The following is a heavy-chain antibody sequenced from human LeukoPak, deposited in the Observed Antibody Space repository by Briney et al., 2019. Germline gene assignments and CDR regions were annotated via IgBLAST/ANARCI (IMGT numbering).Heavy chain of an antibody. CDR2: ISSNGDNT. J-gene: IGHJ4*02. CDR1: GFTFSTYV. Sequence: GGSLRLSCSVSGFTFSTYVMHRVRQAPGKGLEYVSAISSNGDNTYYADSVKGRFTISRDNSKNTLYLQMSSLRADDTAVYYCVRGTGYWGQGTMVTVSS. V-gene: IGHV3-64D*06. CDR3: VRGTGY.